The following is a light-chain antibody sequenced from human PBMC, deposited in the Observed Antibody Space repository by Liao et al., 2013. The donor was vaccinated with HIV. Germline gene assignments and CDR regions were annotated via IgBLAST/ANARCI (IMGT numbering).Light chain of an antibody. J-gene: IGLJ3*02. CDR1: NIGSKS. CDR3: QSADSSGTYIV. V-gene: IGLV3-25*03. CDR2: KDS. Sequence: YELTQPPSVSVAPGMTATITCGGNNIGSKSVHWYQQKPGQAPVLVIYKDSERPSGIPERFSGSSSGTTVTLTISGVQAEDEADYYCQSADSSGTYIVFGGGTKLTVL.